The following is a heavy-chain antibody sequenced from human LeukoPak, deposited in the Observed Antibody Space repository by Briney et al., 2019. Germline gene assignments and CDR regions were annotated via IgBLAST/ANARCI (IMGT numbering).Heavy chain of an antibody. CDR2: IKKDGSGK. V-gene: IGHV3-7*01. CDR1: GFSFREYW. CDR3: AGETRHRIDSAFDI. D-gene: IGHD2-15*01. Sequence: GGSLRLSCAASGFSFREYWMSWVRQAPGKGLEWVANIKKDGSGKYYVDSVKGRFTISRDNDKNSLYLEISRLRAEDTAVYYCAGETRHRIDSAFDIWGQGTMVTVSS. J-gene: IGHJ3*02.